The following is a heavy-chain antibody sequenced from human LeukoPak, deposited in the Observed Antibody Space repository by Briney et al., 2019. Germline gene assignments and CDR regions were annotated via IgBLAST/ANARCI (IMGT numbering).Heavy chain of an antibody. CDR3: ARQVAATAPVGY. J-gene: IGHJ4*02. CDR2: VYYNGNT. Sequence: SETLSLTCTVSGGSIGTFYWSWIRQPPGKRLEWIGDVYYNGNTNYNPSLKSRVTISVYTSKNQFSLKMTSVTAADTAVYYCARQVAATAPVGYWGQGTLVTVS. CDR1: GGSIGTFY. V-gene: IGHV4-59*08. D-gene: IGHD6-13*01.